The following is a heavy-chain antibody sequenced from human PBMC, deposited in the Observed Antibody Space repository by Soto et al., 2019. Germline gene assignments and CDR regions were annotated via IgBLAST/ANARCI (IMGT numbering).Heavy chain of an antibody. Sequence: PSETLSLTCTVSGGSISICYWSWMRQPPGKGLEWIGYIYYSGSTNYNPSLKSRVTISVDTSKNQFSLKLSSVTAADTAVYYCARGGVGAIFGALGVPYGMDVWGQGTTVTVSS. CDR1: GGSISICY. J-gene: IGHJ6*02. CDR3: ARGGVGAIFGALGVPYGMDV. CDR2: IYYSGST. V-gene: IGHV4-59*01. D-gene: IGHD3-3*01.